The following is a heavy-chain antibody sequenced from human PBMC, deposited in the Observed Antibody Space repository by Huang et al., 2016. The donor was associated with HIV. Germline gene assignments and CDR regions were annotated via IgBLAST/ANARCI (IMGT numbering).Heavy chain of an antibody. V-gene: IGHV3-7*01. J-gene: IGHJ4*02. CDR1: GFTFSKYW. Sequence: EVQVVESGGGSVQPGGSLSLSCAASGFTFSKYWMTWVRQVPGKGLQLVASRNKDGSEKYYVDSGKGRLTISRDNTKNSVHVQMNSLRGEDTAVYYCGRDRTNVYDSTGYLGDIDYWGLGTLVTVSS. CDR3: GRDRTNVYDSTGYLGDIDY. CDR2: RNKDGSEK. D-gene: IGHD3-22*01.